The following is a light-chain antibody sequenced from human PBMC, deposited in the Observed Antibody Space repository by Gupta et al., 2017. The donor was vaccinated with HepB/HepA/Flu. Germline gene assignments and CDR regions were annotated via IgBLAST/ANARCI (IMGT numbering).Light chain of an antibody. Sequence: EIQMTQSPSSLSASVGDRVIITCRASQDISIYVAWYQQRPGKVPKLLIYDGSTLQSGVPSRFSGSGSGTDFTLTISSLQPEDVATYYCQKYNSAPLTFVQGTKVEIK. V-gene: IGKV1-27*01. CDR2: DGS. J-gene: IGKJ1*01. CDR3: QKYNSAPLT. CDR1: QDISIY.